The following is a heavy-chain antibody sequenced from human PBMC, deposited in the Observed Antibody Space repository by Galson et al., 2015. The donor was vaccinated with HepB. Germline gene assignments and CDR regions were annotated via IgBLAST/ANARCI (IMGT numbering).Heavy chain of an antibody. V-gene: IGHV3-30*18. CDR1: GFTFSSYG. D-gene: IGHD3/OR15-3a*01. CDR3: AKDGPRGDFWADRVLYYYYYYMDV. Sequence: SLRLSCAASGFTFSSYGMHWVRQAPGKGLEWVAVISYDESNKYYADSVKGRFTISRDNSKNTLYLQMNSLRAEDTAVYYCAKDGPRGDFWADRVLYYYYYYMDVWGKGTTVTVSS. J-gene: IGHJ6*03. CDR2: ISYDESNK.